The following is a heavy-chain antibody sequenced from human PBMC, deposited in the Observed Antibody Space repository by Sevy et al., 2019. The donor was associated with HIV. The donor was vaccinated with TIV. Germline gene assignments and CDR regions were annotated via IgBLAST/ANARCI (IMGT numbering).Heavy chain of an antibody. CDR2: ILYEGINK. Sequence: EGSLRLSCAASGFSFDRYGMHWVRQAPGKGLEWVAVILYEGINKDYGDSVRGRFTISRDNSKNTLYLQMNSLRVDDTAVYYCATGRDYGSGSYDYWGPGTLVTVSS. J-gene: IGHJ4*02. D-gene: IGHD3-10*01. CDR1: GFSFDRYG. CDR3: ATGRDYGSGSYDY. V-gene: IGHV3-33*01.